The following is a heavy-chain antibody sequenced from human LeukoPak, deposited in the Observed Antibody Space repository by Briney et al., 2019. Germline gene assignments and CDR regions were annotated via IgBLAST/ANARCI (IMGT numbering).Heavy chain of an antibody. Sequence: GGSLRLSCAASGLTFSSYAMSWVRQAPGKGLVWVSRINSDGRSTNYADSVKGRFTISRDNAKNTLFLQMNSLRAEDAAVYYCARDLSSSGWSFDYWGQGTLVTVSS. CDR3: ARDLSSSGWSFDY. CDR1: GLTFSSYA. V-gene: IGHV3-74*01. J-gene: IGHJ4*02. CDR2: INSDGRST. D-gene: IGHD6-19*01.